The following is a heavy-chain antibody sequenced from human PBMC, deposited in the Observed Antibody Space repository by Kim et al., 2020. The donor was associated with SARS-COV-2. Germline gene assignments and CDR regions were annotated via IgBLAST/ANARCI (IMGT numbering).Heavy chain of an antibody. CDR3: ARHGLYYYDSSGYYYSYYFDY. V-gene: IGHV4-39*01. D-gene: IGHD3-22*01. CDR1: GGSISSSSYY. CDR2: IYYSGST. J-gene: IGHJ4*02. Sequence: SETLSLTCTVSGGSISSSSYYWGWIRQPPGKGLEWIGSIYYSGSTYYNPSLKSRVTISVDTSKNQFSLKLSSVTAADTAVYYCARHGLYYYDSSGYYYSYYFDYWGQGTLVTVSS.